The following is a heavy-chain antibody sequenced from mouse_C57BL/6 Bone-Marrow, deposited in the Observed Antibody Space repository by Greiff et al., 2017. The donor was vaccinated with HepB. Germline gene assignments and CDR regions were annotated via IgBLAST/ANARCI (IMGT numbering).Heavy chain of an antibody. J-gene: IGHJ1*03. CDR3: ARGDYEGYFDV. V-gene: IGHV5-4*03. CDR1: GFTFSSYA. Sequence: EVKLVESGGGLVKPGGSLKLSCAASGFTFSSYAMPWVRQTPEKGLEWVGTISDGGSYTYYTDNVKGRFNISRDNAKNNLYLQMSHLKSEDTAMYYCARGDYEGYFDVWGTGTTVTVSS. D-gene: IGHD2-4*01. CDR2: ISDGGSYT.